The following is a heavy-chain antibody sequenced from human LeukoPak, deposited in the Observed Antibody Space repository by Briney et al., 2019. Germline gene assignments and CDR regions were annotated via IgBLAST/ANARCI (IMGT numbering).Heavy chain of an antibody. Sequence: SETLSLTCTVSGGSLSSGDYYWSWLRQPPGKGLEWIGYIYYSGRTYYNPSLKSRVTISVDTSKNQFSLKLSSVTAADTAVYYCAVDAYGDYDYFDYWGQGTLVTVSS. CDR3: AVDAYGDYDYFDY. CDR1: GGSLSSGDYY. J-gene: IGHJ4*02. V-gene: IGHV4-30-4*01. D-gene: IGHD4-17*01. CDR2: IYYSGRT.